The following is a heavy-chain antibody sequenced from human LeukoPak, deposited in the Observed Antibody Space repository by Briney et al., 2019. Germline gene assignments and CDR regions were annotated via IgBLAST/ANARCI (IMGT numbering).Heavy chain of an antibody. CDR2: ISSSSSYI. CDR3: AREDGHGPGYFDL. J-gene: IGHJ2*01. D-gene: IGHD5-24*01. V-gene: IGHV3-21*01. CDR1: GFTFSSYS. Sequence: GGSLRLSCAASGFTFSSYSMNWVRQAPGKGLEWVSSISSSSSYIYYADSVKGRFTISRDNAKNSLYLQMNSLRAEDTAVYYCAREDGHGPGYFDLWGRGTLVTVSS.